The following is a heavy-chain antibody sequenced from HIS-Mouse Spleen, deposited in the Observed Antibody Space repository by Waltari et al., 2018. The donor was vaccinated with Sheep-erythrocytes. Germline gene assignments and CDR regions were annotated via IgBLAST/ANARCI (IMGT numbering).Heavy chain of an antibody. J-gene: IGHJ6*02. D-gene: IGHD6-13*01. Sequence: QVQLVQSGAEVKKPGASVKVSCKASGYTFTSYYMHWVRQAPGQGLEGMGIINPSGGSTSDAQKFQGRVTMTRDTSTSTVYMELSSLRSEDTAVYYCARGVVAAAGVYYGMDVWGQGTLVTVSS. CDR3: ARGVVAAAGVYYGMDV. CDR2: INPSGGST. V-gene: IGHV1-46*01. CDR1: GYTFTSYY.